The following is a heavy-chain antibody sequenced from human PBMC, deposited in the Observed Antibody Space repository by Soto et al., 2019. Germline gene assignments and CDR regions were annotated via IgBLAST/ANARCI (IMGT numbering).Heavy chain of an antibody. CDR3: AKVFQRVYSSSSIDY. J-gene: IGHJ4*02. CDR1: GFTFSSYG. D-gene: IGHD6-6*01. V-gene: IGHV3-30*18. CDR2: ISYDGSNK. Sequence: GGSLRLSCAASGFTFSSYGMHWVRQAPGKGLEWVAVISYDGSNKYYADSVKGRFTISRDNSKNTLYLQMNSLRAEDTAVYYCAKVFQRVYSSSSIDYWGQGTLVTVSS.